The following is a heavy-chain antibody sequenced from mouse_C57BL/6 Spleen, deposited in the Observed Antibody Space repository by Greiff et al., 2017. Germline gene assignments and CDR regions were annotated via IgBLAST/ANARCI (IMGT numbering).Heavy chain of an antibody. J-gene: IGHJ3*01. CDR1: GYTFTSYW. CDR2: IDPSDSYT. D-gene: IGHD4-1*01. V-gene: IGHV1-50*01. CDR3: ARLERGRGGFAY. Sequence: QVQLQQPGAELVKPGASVKLSCKASGYTFTSYWMQWVKQRPGQGLEWIGEIDPSDSYTNYNQKFKGKATLTVDTSSSTAYMQLSSLTSEDSAVFYCARLERGRGGFAYWGQGTLVTVSA.